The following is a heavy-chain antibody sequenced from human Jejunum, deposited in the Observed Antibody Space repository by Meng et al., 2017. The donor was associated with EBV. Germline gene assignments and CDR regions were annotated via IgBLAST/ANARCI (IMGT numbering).Heavy chain of an antibody. J-gene: IGHJ4*02. Sequence: QLQLQESGPGLVRPSETLSPTCTVSGGSVNSGNVYWSWIRQPPGKGLEWIGYIYYSGSTNYIPSLKSRVTISLDTSKNQFSLKLSSVTAADTAVYYCAGLRYSGYDRAFDYWGQGAPVTVSS. CDR1: GGSVNSGNVY. D-gene: IGHD5-12*01. V-gene: IGHV4-61*01. CDR3: AGLRYSGYDRAFDY. CDR2: IYYSGST.